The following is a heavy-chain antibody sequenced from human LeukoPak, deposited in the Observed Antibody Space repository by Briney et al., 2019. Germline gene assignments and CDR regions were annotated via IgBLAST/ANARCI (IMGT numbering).Heavy chain of an antibody. CDR3: ARDYGGSSPFDY. Sequence: PGGSLRLSCAASGFTFSSYEMNWVRQAPGKGLEWVSHISSSGSTIYYADSVKGRLTISRDNAKNSLYLQMNSLRAEDTAVYYCARDYGGSSPFDYWGQGTLVTVSS. J-gene: IGHJ4*02. D-gene: IGHD4-23*01. V-gene: IGHV3-48*03. CDR2: ISSSGSTI. CDR1: GFTFSSYE.